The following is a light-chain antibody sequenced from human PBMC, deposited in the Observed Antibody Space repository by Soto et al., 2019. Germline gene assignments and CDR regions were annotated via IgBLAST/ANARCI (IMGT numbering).Light chain of an antibody. J-gene: IGLJ1*01. CDR3: SSFTSSTTYV. CDR1: SSDVGNYKY. CDR2: NVN. Sequence: QSVLTQSASVSGSPGQSITISCTGTSSDVGNYKYVSWYQQHPGEVPKLIIFNVNNRPSGVSNRFSGSKSGNTASLTISGLQAEDEADYYCSSFTSSTTYVFGTGTKVTVL. V-gene: IGLV2-14*01.